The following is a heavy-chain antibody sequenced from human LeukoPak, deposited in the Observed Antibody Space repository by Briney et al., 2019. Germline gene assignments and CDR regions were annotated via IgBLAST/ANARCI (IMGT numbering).Heavy chain of an antibody. D-gene: IGHD3-22*01. J-gene: IGHJ4*02. CDR2: IHPSGML. Sequence: SETLSLTCTVSGGSISSSSYYWNWIRQSPGKGLEWIGSIHPSGMLYNNPSLESRVTISIDTSKNQFSLNLNSVTAADTAVYFCSRGLDSRKLGYWGQGTLVTVSS. V-gene: IGHV4-39*07. CDR1: GGSISSSSYY. CDR3: SRGLDSRKLGY.